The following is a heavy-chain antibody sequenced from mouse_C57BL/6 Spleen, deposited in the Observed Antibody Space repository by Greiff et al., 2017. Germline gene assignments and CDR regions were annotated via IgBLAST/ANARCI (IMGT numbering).Heavy chain of an antibody. J-gene: IGHJ2*01. Sequence: QVQLQQPGAELVKPGASVKMSCKASGYTFTSYWITWVKPRPGQGLEWIGDIYPGSGSTNYNEKFKSKATLTVDTSSSTAYMQLSSLTSEDSAVYYCARADDGYRYYFDYWGQGTTLTVSS. CDR1: GYTFTSYW. CDR2: IYPGSGST. V-gene: IGHV1-55*01. CDR3: ARADDGYRYYFDY. D-gene: IGHD2-3*01.